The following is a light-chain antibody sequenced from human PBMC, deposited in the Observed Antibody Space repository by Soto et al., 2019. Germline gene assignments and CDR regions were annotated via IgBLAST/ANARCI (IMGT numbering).Light chain of an antibody. CDR3: SSYTSSSSVV. J-gene: IGLJ2*01. CDR1: SSDVGGYNY. CDR2: EVS. Sequence: QSVLTQPASVSGSTGQSITISCTGNSSDVGGYNYVSWYQQHPGKVPKVLIYEVSVRPLGVSNRFSGSKSGNMASLTISGLQAEDEADYYCSSYTSSSSVVFGGGTKLTVL. V-gene: IGLV2-14*01.